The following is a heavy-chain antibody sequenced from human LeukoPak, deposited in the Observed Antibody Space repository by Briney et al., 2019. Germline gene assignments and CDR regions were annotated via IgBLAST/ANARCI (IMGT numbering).Heavy chain of an antibody. V-gene: IGHV4-30-4*01. D-gene: IGHD2-15*01. CDR3: AREDSSHFWDY. Sequence: SQSLSLTCPVSGDSTSSGNNYWSWIRQPPGKGLEGFRYIAYSGTTYSSASLKRRATISVDTSTNQFSLKLVSVTAADTAVYYCAREDSSHFWDYWGQGTLVTVSS. J-gene: IGHJ4*02. CDR1: GDSTSSGNNY. CDR2: IAYSGTT.